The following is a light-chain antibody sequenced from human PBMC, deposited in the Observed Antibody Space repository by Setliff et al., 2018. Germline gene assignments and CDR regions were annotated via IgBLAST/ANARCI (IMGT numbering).Light chain of an antibody. CDR3: CSYAGSSTFV. V-gene: IGLV2-23*02. J-gene: IGLJ1*01. Sequence: QSALTQPASVSGSPGQSITISCTGTSSDVGGYNLVSWYQQHPGKAPKLILYDFTTRPSGVSDRFSGSKSANTASLTISGLQAEDEADYYCCSYAGSSTFVFGGGTKVTVL. CDR2: DFT. CDR1: SSDVGGYNL.